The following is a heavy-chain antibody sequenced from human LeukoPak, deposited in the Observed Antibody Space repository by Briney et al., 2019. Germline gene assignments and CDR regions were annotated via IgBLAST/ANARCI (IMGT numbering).Heavy chain of an antibody. J-gene: IGHJ6*03. CDR2: FSSTGSTI. Sequence: GGSLRLSCAASGFTFSNYYMSWIRQAPGKGLEWVSYFSSTGSTIYYADSVKGRFTISRDNAKTSLYLQMNSLRAEDTAVYYCARGPGGYSYGFQVIYYMDVWGKGTTVSVSS. CDR3: ARGPGGYSYGFQVIYYMDV. CDR1: GFTFSNYY. V-gene: IGHV3-11*04. D-gene: IGHD5-18*01.